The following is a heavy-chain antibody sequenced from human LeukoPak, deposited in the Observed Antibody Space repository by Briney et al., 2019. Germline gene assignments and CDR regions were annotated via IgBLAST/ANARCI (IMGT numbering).Heavy chain of an antibody. D-gene: IGHD3-10*01. J-gene: IGHJ4*02. CDR3: ARHYFGSGSYITPFFDY. V-gene: IGHV5-51*01. CDR2: IYPGDSDT. CDR1: GYSFTSYW. Sequence: SGESLKISCKGSGYSFTSYWIGWVRQMPGKGLEWMGIIYPGDSDTRYSPSFQGQVTISADKSISTAYLQWSSLKASDTAMYYCARHYFGSGSYITPFFDYWGQGTLVTVSS.